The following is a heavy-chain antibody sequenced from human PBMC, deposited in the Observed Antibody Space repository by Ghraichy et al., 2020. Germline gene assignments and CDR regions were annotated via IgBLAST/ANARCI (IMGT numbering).Heavy chain of an antibody. D-gene: IGHD6-6*01. Sequence: SETLSLTCTVSGGSISSGGYYWSWIRQHPGKGLEWIGYIYYSGSTYYNPSLKSRVTISVDTSKNQFSLKLSSVTAADTAVYYCARSSDRFRSYYYGMDVWGQGTTVTVSS. J-gene: IGHJ6*02. CDR2: IYYSGST. CDR3: ARSSDRFRSYYYGMDV. V-gene: IGHV4-31*03. CDR1: GGSISSGGYY.